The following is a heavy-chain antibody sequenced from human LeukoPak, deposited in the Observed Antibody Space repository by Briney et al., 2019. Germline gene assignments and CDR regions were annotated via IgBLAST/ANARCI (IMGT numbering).Heavy chain of an antibody. Sequence: GGSLRLSCAASGFTFSNYAINWVRQAPGKGLEWASAISGSGGSTFYADSVKGRFTISRDNSKNTLYLQMNSLRAEDTAVYYCAKDRADCSNTSCYAFFDYWGQGTLVTVSP. J-gene: IGHJ4*02. CDR1: GFTFSNYA. D-gene: IGHD2-2*01. CDR3: AKDRADCSNTSCYAFFDY. CDR2: ISGSGGST. V-gene: IGHV3-23*01.